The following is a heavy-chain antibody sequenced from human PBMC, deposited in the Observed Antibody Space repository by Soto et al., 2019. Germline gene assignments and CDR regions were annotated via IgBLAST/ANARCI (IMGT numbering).Heavy chain of an antibody. CDR1: GVTFIIYS. D-gene: IGHD3-22*01. V-gene: IGHV3-48*02. Sequence: WWSXGLCCASSGVTFIIYSVNLFRHAPGKGLEFVSYISSSSSTIYYADSVKGRFTISRDNAKKSLYLQMSSLRDEETAVYYCASSEYYNDSSGYRVGSDFDIRGQGTMV. CDR3: ASSEYYNDSSGYRVGSDFDI. J-gene: IGHJ3*02. CDR2: ISSSSSTI.